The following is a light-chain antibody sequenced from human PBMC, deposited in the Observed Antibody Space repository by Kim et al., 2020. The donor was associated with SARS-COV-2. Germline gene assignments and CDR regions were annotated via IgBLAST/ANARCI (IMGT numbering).Light chain of an antibody. J-gene: IGLJ1*01. CDR1: TSNIGSYA. CDR3: AAWDDSLTYV. Sequence: QSVLTQPPSVSGTPGQTVTISCSGSTSNIGSYALYWYQQLPAPAPKLLIYRDNQRPSGVPDRFSGSKSGASASLAISALRSEDEAYYYCAAWDDSLTYVFGTGTKVTVL. V-gene: IGLV1-47*01. CDR2: RDN.